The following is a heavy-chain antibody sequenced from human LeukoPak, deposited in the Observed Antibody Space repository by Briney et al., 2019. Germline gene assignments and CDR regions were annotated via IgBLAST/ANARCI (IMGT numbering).Heavy chain of an antibody. CDR2: IYYSGST. CDR3: ARLRIRGVTKSFDY. CDR1: GGSLSSGGYY. D-gene: IGHD3-10*01. V-gene: IGHV4-31*03. Sequence: PSETLSLTCTVSGGSLSSGGYYWSWIRQHPGKGLEWIGYIYYSGSTYYNPSLKSRVTISVDTSKNQFSLKLSSVTAADTAVYYCARLRIRGVTKSFDYWGQGTLVTVSS. J-gene: IGHJ4*02.